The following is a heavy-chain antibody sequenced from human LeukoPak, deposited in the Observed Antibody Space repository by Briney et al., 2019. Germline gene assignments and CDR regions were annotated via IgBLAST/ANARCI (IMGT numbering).Heavy chain of an antibody. CDR2: ISGNDGRT. D-gene: IGHD3-10*01. CDR3: ARTPGGSGNFFAY. V-gene: IGHV3-23*01. J-gene: IGHJ4*02. CDR1: GLTFSSYA. Sequence: GGSLRLSCAASGLTFSSYAMSWVRQAPGKGLEWVSGISGNDGRTYYADSVKGRFTISRDNSKNTLYLQMISLRAEDTAVYYCARTPGGSGNFFAYWGQGTLVTVSS.